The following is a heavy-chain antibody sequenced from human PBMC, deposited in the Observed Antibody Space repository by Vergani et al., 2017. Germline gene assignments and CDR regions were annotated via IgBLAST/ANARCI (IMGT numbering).Heavy chain of an antibody. D-gene: IGHD3-10*01. Sequence: QVQLVESGGGVVQPGRSLRLSCAASGFTFSSYAMHWVRQAPGKGLEWVAVISYDGSNKYYADSVKGRFTISRDNAKNSLYLQMNSLRAEDTAVYYCARVRGGYSYYYGMDVWGQGTTVTVSS. J-gene: IGHJ6*02. CDR3: ARVRGGYSYYYGMDV. V-gene: IGHV3-30-3*01. CDR2: ISYDGSNK. CDR1: GFTFSSYA.